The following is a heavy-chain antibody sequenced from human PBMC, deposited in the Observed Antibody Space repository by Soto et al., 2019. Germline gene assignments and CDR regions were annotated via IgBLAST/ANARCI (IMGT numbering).Heavy chain of an antibody. V-gene: IGHV3-23*01. CDR3: AKAPYSGRYYFDY. Sequence: GSLRLSCTASGFTFAGHAISWVRQAPGKGLEWVSSISDSGVSTYYADSVKGRFTISRDNSKNTLYLQMYSLRAEDTAVYYCAKAPYSGRYYFDYWGQGTLVTVSS. CDR2: ISDSGVST. J-gene: IGHJ4*02. CDR1: GFTFAGHA. D-gene: IGHD1-26*01.